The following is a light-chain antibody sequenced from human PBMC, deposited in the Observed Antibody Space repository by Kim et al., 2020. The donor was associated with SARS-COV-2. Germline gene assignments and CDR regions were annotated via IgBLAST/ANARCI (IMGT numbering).Light chain of an antibody. CDR3: QVWDNTSDQYV. CDR1: NIESKI. Sequence: SYELTQPPSVSVAPGKTARITCGGDNIESKIVHWYQQRPGQAPVMVIYNDRDRPSGIPVRFSGSNSGNSATLTIRRVEAGDEADYYCQVWDNTSDQYVFGIGTKVTVL. V-gene: IGLV3-21*04. CDR2: NDR. J-gene: IGLJ1*01.